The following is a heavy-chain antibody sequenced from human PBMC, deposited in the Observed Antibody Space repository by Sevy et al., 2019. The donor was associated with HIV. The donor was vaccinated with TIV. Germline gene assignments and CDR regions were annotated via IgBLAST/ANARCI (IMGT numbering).Heavy chain of an antibody. Sequence: ASVKVSCKASGYTFTGYYMHWVRQAPGQGREWMGWINPNRGCTNYAQKFQGRVTMTRDTSISTAYMELSRLRSDATAVSYCSRSRFEVATIPFWGLGYWGPGTLVTVSS. CDR3: SRSRFEVATIPFWGLGY. D-gene: IGHD5-12*01. CDR2: INPNRGCT. V-gene: IGHV1-2*02. CDR1: GYTFTGYY. J-gene: IGHJ4*02.